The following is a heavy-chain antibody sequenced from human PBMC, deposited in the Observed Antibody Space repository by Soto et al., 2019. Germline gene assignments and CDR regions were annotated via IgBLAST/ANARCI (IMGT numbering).Heavy chain of an antibody. CDR1: GFTFSSYG. J-gene: IGHJ4*02. V-gene: IGHV3-23*01. D-gene: IGHD3-3*01. Sequence: GGSLRLSCAASGFTFSSYGMHWVRQAPGKGLEWVSAIGTSGNSAKYADSVKGRFTVPRDNSRNTLYLQMNSLRADDTAVYYCTKDWSAAHWGQGTLVTVSS. CDR2: IGTSGNSA. CDR3: TKDWSAAH.